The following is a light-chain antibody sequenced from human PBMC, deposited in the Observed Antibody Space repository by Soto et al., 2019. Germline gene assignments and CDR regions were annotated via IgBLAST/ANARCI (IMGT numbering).Light chain of an antibody. V-gene: IGLV2-14*01. CDR2: EVS. CDR3: SSYTSDNRDYV. Sequence: SALTQPASVSGSPGQSITISCTGSSSDVGAYTSVSWYQQHPGKAPKLMIYEVSNRPSGVSRRFSGSKSGNTASLTISGLQAEAEAHYYCSSYTSDNRDYVFGTGTKVTVL. CDR1: SSDVGAYTS. J-gene: IGLJ1*01.